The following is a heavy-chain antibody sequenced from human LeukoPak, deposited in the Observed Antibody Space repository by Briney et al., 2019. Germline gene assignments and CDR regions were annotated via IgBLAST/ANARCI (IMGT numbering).Heavy chain of an antibody. D-gene: IGHD3-9*01. Sequence: ASVKVSCKASGYTFTSYDINWVRQATGQGLEWMGWMNPNSGNTGYAQKFQGRVTMTRNTSISTAYMELSSLRSEDTAVYYCARAVFDWFGMDVWGQGTTVTVSS. CDR3: ARAVFDWFGMDV. CDR2: MNPNSGNT. J-gene: IGHJ6*02. V-gene: IGHV1-8*01. CDR1: GYTFTSYD.